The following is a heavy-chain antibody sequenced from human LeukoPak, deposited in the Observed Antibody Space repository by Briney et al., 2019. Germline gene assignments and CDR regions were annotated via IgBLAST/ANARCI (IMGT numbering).Heavy chain of an antibody. D-gene: IGHD3-22*01. CDR1: GFTFSSYG. J-gene: IGHJ4*02. CDR3: ARDVGYYDSSGYTLDY. V-gene: IGHV3-33*01. Sequence: SGGSLRLSCAASGFTFSSYGMHWVSQAPGKGLEWVAVIWYDGSNKYYADSVKGRFTISRDNSKNTLYLQMNSLRAEDTAVYYCARDVGYYDSSGYTLDYWGQGTLVTVSS. CDR2: IWYDGSNK.